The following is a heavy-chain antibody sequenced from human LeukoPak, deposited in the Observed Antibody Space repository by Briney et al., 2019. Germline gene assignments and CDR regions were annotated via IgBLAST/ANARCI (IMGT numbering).Heavy chain of an antibody. CDR3: ASNTRGYYYDSSGYFDY. CDR2: IYYSGST. D-gene: IGHD3-22*01. Sequence: PSQTLSLTCTVSGGSISSGGYSWSWIRQHPGKGLEWIGYIYYSGSTYYNPSLKSRVTISVDTSKNQFSLKLSSVTAADTAAYYCASNTRGYYYDSSGYFDYWGQGTLVTVSS. J-gene: IGHJ4*02. CDR1: GGSISSGGYS. V-gene: IGHV4-31*03.